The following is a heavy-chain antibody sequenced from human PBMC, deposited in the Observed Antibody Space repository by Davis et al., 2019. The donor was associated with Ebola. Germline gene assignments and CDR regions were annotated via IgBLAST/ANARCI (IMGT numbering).Heavy chain of an antibody. J-gene: IGHJ6*02. CDR3: ARDRHPCSGGSCIIYYYYGMDV. D-gene: IGHD2-15*01. Sequence: GESLKISCAASGFTFSSYGMHWVRQAPGKGLEWVAVISYDGSNKYYADSVKGRFTISRDNSKNTLYLQMNSLRAADTAVYYCARDRHPCSGGSCIIYYYYGMDVWGQGTTVTVSS. CDR1: GFTFSSYG. CDR2: ISYDGSNK. V-gene: IGHV3-30*03.